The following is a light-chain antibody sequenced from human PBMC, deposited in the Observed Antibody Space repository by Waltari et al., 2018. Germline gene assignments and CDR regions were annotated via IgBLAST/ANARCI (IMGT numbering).Light chain of an antibody. CDR2: AAS. V-gene: IGKV1-39*01. CDR3: QQSHSTLLS. J-gene: IGKJ4*01. Sequence: DIQMTQSPSSLSASVGDRVTITCRPSQSISSYLNWYQQKPGKAPKPLIYAASSLQSGVPSRVSGSGSGTDFTLTISSLQPEDFATYYCQQSHSTLLSFGGGTKVEIK. CDR1: QSISSY.